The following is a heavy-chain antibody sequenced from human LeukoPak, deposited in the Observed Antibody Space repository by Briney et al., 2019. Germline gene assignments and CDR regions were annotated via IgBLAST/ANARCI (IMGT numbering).Heavy chain of an antibody. V-gene: IGHV3-11*01. CDR3: ARDQMKGIAAAGTGFDY. D-gene: IGHD6-13*01. CDR2: ISSSGSTI. CDR1: GFTFSDYY. J-gene: IGHJ4*02. Sequence: GGSLRLSCAASGFTFSDYYMSWIRQAPGKGLEWVSYISSSGSTIYYADFVKGRFTISRDNAKNSLYLQMNSLRAEDTAVYYCARDQMKGIAAAGTGFDYWGQGTLVTVSS.